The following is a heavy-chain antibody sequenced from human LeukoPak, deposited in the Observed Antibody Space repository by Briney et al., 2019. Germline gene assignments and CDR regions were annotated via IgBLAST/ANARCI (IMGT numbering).Heavy chain of an antibody. V-gene: IGHV4-59*01. CDR2: IYYSGST. J-gene: IGHJ4*02. D-gene: IGHD6-6*01. Sequence: PSETLSLTCTVSGGSISSYYWSWIRQPPGKGLEWIGYIYYSGSTNYNPSLKSRVTISVDTSKNQFSLKLSSVTVADTAVYYCAGSGSSSLVRDFDYWGQGTLVTVSS. CDR3: AGSGSSSLVRDFDY. CDR1: GGSISSYY.